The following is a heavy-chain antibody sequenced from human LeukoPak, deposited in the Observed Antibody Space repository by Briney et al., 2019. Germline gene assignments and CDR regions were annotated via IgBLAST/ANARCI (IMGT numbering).Heavy chain of an antibody. CDR3: ARDYNC. Sequence: GGSLRLSCSASGFTFTDYYMSWIRQAPGKGLEWVSYIGPSGTVIYYGDSVKGRFTISRDNAKKSLYLQMNSLRAEDTDVYYCARDYNCWGQGTLVTVSS. V-gene: IGHV3-11*01. CDR1: GFTFTDYY. D-gene: IGHD3-10*01. J-gene: IGHJ4*02. CDR2: IGPSGTVI.